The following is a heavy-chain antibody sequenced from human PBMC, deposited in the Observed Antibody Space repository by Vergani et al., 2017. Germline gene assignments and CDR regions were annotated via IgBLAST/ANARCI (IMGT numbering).Heavy chain of an antibody. CDR1: GFALNRHA. J-gene: IGHJ4*02. Sequence: QVQLVESGGGVVQRGTSLRLSCVVSGFALNRHAMYWVRQAPGKGLEWVVGISFDGTNEYYPDLVKGRVTISRDIAKNTLYLQVRSLRLEDTGVYHCVRDRGLCAGGRCYTEAWDFWGQGTPVTVSS. D-gene: IGHD2-2*02. V-gene: IGHV3-30-3*01. CDR3: VRDRGLCAGGRCYTEAWDF. CDR2: ISFDGTNE.